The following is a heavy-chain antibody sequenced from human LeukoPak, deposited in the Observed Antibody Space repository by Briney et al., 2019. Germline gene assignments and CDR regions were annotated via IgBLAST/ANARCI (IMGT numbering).Heavy chain of an antibody. CDR3: EKGWFGTVGDY. Sequence: GGSLRLSCGASGFTFSNYAMNWVRQAPGKGLEWVSVISGSGDNIIYADSLKGRFTISRDNSKSILYLQMNSLRAEDTAVYYCEKGWFGTVGDYWGQGTLVTVSS. J-gene: IGHJ4*02. V-gene: IGHV3-23*01. CDR1: GFTFSNYA. CDR2: ISGSGDNI. D-gene: IGHD3-10*01.